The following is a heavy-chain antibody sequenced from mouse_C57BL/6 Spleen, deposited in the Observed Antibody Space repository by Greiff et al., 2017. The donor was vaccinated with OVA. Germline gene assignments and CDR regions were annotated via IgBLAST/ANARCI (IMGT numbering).Heavy chain of an antibody. J-gene: IGHJ4*01. CDR1: GYTFTDYY. D-gene: IGHD1-1*01. CDR2: INPNNGGT. V-gene: IGHV1-26*01. Sequence: VQLQQSGPELVKPGASVKISCKASGYTFTDYYMNWVKQSHGKSLEWIGDINPNNGGTSYNQKFKGKATLTVDKSSSTAYMELRSLTSEDSAVYYCARSLNYYGSSYDYAMDYWGQGTSVTVSS. CDR3: ARSLNYYGSSYDYAMDY.